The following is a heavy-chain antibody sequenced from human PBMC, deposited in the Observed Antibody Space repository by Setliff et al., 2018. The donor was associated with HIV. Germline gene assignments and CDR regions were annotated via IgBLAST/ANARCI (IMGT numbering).Heavy chain of an antibody. CDR1: DGSISSYY. CDR3: ARYSPRGYTLTGPY. D-gene: IGHD6-25*01. V-gene: IGHV4-4*07. Sequence: SETLSLTCTVSDGSISSYYWSWIRQPAGEGLEWIGRIYTSGSTNYNPSLESRVTMSLDSSRKQFSLRLTSVTAADTAVYYCARYSPRGYTLTGPYWGQGTLVTVSS. J-gene: IGHJ4*02. CDR2: IYTSGST.